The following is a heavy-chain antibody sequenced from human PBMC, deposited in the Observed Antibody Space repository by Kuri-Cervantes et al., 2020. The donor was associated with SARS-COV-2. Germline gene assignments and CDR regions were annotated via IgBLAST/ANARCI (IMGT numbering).Heavy chain of an antibody. V-gene: IGHV3-48*02. CDR2: ISSSSSTI. Sequence: GESLKISCAASGFTLEKYVMHWVRQAPGKGLEWVSYISSSSSTIYYADSVKGRFTISRDNAKNSLYLQMNSLRDEDTAVYYCARVDCSGGSCYPQFDPWGQGTLVTCYS. CDR1: GFTLEKYV. D-gene: IGHD2-15*01. J-gene: IGHJ5*02. CDR3: ARVDCSGGSCYPQFDP.